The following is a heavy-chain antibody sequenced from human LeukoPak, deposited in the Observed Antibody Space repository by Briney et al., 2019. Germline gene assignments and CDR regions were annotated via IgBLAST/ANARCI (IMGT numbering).Heavy chain of an antibody. J-gene: IGHJ4*02. Sequence: GESLRLSCAASGFTFSSYSMNWVRQAPGKGLEWVSHITASGTAMFYADSVKGRFTISRDNAKNSLYLQMNSLRDEDTVVYYCASSGSYRFDYWGQGTLVTVSS. CDR2: ITASGTAM. CDR1: GFTFSSYS. CDR3: ASSGSYRFDY. D-gene: IGHD1-26*01. V-gene: IGHV3-48*02.